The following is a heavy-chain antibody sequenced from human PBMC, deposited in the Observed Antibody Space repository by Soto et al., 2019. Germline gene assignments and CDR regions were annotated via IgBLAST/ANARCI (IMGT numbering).Heavy chain of an antibody. V-gene: IGHV4-61*01. D-gene: IGHD2-21*02. CDR1: GGSVSSGSYY. Sequence: QVQLQESGPGLVKPSETLSLTCTVSGGSVSSGSYYWSWIRQPPGKGLEWIGYIYYSGSTNYNPSLKSRVTISVDTSKNQFSLKLSSVTAADTAVYYCARSGGNSGAWGYWGQGTLVTVSS. J-gene: IGHJ4*02. CDR2: IYYSGST. CDR3: ARSGGNSGAWGY.